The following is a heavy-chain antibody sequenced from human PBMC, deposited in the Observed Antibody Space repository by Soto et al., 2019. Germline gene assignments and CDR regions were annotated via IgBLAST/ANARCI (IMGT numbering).Heavy chain of an antibody. V-gene: IGHV4-38-2*02. CDR1: GSSIGSSYY. J-gene: IGHJ5*02. CDR3: ARDLGTTPRVLRWFDP. D-gene: IGHD3-16*01. CDR2: IHHGGSS. Sequence: SETLSLTCAVSGSSIGSSYYWGWIRQPPGKGLEWIGTIHHGGSSFYNPSLKSRVTMSVDTSKNQFSLKLRSVTAADTAVYFCARDLGTTPRVLRWFDPWGQGILVTVPS.